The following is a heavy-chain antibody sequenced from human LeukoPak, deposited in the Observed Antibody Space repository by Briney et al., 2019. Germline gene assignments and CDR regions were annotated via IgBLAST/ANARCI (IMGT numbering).Heavy chain of an antibody. Sequence: ASVKVSCKASGYTFTGYYMHWVRQAPGQGLEWMGWINSNSGGTNYAQKFQGRVTMTRDTSISTAYMELSRLRSDDTAVYYCARDLIAVADVGGWFDPWGQGTLVTVSS. CDR1: GYTFTGYY. V-gene: IGHV1-2*02. CDR2: INSNSGGT. CDR3: ARDLIAVADVGGWFDP. J-gene: IGHJ5*02. D-gene: IGHD6-19*01.